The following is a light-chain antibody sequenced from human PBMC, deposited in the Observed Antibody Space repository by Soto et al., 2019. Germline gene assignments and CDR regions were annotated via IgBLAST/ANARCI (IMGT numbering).Light chain of an antibody. J-gene: IGLJ1*01. CDR3: CSYAGSYTYV. V-gene: IGLV2-11*01. CDR2: DVT. CDR1: SSDVGGYNY. Sequence: QSLLTQPRSVSGSPGQSVTISCAGTSSDVGGYNYVSWYQHHPGKAPKLMIYDVTKRPSGVRDRFSASKSGNTASLTISGLQAEDEADYYCCSYAGSYTYVFGNGTKVTVL.